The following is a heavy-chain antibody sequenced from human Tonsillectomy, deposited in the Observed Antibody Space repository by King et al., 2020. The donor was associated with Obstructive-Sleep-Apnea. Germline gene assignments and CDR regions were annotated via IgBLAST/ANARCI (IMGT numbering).Heavy chain of an antibody. D-gene: IGHD2-21*02. V-gene: IGHV3-30*04. J-gene: IGHJ6*02. CDR3: AGDFGVVTAILYYYYGMDV. CDR1: GFTFSSYA. Sequence: VQLVESGGGVVQPGRSLRLSCAASGFTFSSYAMHWVRQAPGNGLEWGAVISYDGSNKYYADSVKGRFTISRDNSKNTLYLQMNSLRAEDTAVYYCAGDFGVVTAILYYYYGMDVWGQGTTVTVSS. CDR2: ISYDGSNK.